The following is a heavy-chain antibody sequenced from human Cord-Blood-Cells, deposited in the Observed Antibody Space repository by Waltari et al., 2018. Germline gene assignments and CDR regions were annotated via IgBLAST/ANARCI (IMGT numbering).Heavy chain of an antibody. CDR1: GGSISSSSYY. CDR2: IYYSGST. CDR3: ARPGSSSAGHFDY. J-gene: IGHJ4*02. Sequence: QLQLQESGPGLVKPSETLSLTCTVSGGSISSSSYYWGWIRQPPGKGLEWIGSIYYSGSTYYNPSLKSRVTISVDTSKNQFSLKLSSVTAADTAVYYCARPGSSSAGHFDYWGQGTLVTVSS. D-gene: IGHD6-13*01. V-gene: IGHV4-39*01.